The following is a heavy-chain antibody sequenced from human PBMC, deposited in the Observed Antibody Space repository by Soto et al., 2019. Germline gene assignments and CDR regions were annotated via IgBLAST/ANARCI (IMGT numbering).Heavy chain of an antibody. CDR3: ATMNGYFEY. D-gene: IGHD3-22*01. CDR2: ITATGDRT. CDR1: GFSFSTYS. Sequence: GSLRLSGADSGFSFSTYSMSWVRQTPGKGLEWVSAITATGDRTYYADSVTGRFTISRDNSKKTHYLQMTSLRAEDTAIYYCATMNGYFEYWGQGTPVTV. J-gene: IGHJ4*02. V-gene: IGHV3-23*01.